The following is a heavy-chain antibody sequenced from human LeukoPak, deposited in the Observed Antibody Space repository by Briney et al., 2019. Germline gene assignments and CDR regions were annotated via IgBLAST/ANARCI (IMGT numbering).Heavy chain of an antibody. CDR1: GYTFTGYI. D-gene: IGHD1-14*01. V-gene: IGHV1-2*02. Sequence: GASVKVSCKASGYTFTGYIMHWVRQAPGQGLEWMGWINPNSGGTNYAQKFQGRVTMTRDTSISTACMELSRLRSDDTAVYYCARDSANWNHPSFGYWGQGTLVSVSS. J-gene: IGHJ4*02. CDR3: ARDSANWNHPSFGY. CDR2: INPNSGGT.